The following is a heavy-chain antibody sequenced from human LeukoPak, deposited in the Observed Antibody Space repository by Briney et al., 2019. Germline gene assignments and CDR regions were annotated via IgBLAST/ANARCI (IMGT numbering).Heavy chain of an antibody. CDR2: ISSSSSYI. CDR1: GFTFSSYS. J-gene: IGHJ5*02. V-gene: IGHV3-21*01. D-gene: IGHD1-26*01. Sequence: GGSLRLSCAASGFTFSSYSMNWVRQAPGKGLEWVSSISSSSSYIYYADSVKGRFTISRDNAKNSLYLQMNSLRAEDTAVYYCARALGRSSSGSYLNWFDPWGQGTLVTVSS. CDR3: ARALGRSSSGSYLNWFDP.